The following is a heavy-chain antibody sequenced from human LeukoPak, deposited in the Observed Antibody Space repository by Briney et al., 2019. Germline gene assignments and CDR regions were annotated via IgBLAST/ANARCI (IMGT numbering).Heavy chain of an antibody. V-gene: IGHV3-30*18. CDR1: GFTFSSYG. Sequence: GRSLRLSCAASGFTFSSYGMHWVRQAPGKGLEWVAVISYDGSNKYYADSVKGRFTISRDNSKNTLCLQMNSLRAEDTAVYYCVKGHGPGYCSSTSCPSGVVDYWGQGTLVTVSS. J-gene: IGHJ4*02. CDR2: ISYDGSNK. D-gene: IGHD2-2*03. CDR3: VKGHGPGYCSSTSCPSGVVDY.